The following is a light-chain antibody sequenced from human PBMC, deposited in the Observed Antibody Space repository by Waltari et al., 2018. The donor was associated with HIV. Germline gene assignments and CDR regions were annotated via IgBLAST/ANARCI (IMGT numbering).Light chain of an antibody. CDR3: QQYSTHYA. Sequence: DIQMTQSPSNLSASVGDTVVITCRASQSIANWLAWYQQKQGRAPRLLVSRTSLLESGVSSRFRGSGSGTEFTLTIMSLQPDDIGTYYCQQYSTHYAFGQGTRVE. V-gene: IGKV1-5*03. J-gene: IGKJ2*01. CDR2: RTS. CDR1: QSIANW.